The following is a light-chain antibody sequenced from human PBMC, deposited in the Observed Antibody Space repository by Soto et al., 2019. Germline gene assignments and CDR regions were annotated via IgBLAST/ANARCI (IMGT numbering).Light chain of an antibody. J-gene: IGLJ2*01. CDR2: QGT. Sequence: QSVLTQPASVSGSPGQSITISCTGTSSDVGTYDLVSWYQQHPGKAPKLIIYQGTKRPSGVSNRFSGSKSGNTASLTISGLQAEDEADYHCSSYAGSGTVVFGGGTKLTVL. V-gene: IGLV2-23*01. CDR1: SSDVGTYDL. CDR3: SSYAGSGTVV.